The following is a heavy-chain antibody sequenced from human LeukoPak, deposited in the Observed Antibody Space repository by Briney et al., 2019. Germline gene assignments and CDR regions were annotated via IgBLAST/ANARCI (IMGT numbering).Heavy chain of an antibody. Sequence: GESLKISCKGSGYSFTSYWIGWVRQMPGKGLEWMGIIYPDDSDTRYSPSFQGQVTMSVDKSTRTAYLQWTTLQATDSGMYYCARYSSSGYRYFDLWGQGTLVTVSS. J-gene: IGHJ5*02. CDR3: ARYSSSGYRYFDL. CDR1: GYSFTSYW. V-gene: IGHV5-51*01. CDR2: IYPDDSDT. D-gene: IGHD5-12*01.